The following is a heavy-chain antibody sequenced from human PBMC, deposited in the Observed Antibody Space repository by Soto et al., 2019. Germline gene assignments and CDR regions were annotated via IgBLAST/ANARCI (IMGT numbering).Heavy chain of an antibody. CDR1: GLSLSTSGEA. Sequence: QITLKESGPTLVKPTQTLTLTCTFSGLSLSTSGEAVGWIRQPPGKALEWLALIYWDDDKRYNPTLKTRLTITKDTSKNPVVLTLPNMDPVDTATYYCAHYVSTSPAGWFDPWGQGILVTVSS. CDR2: IYWDDDK. D-gene: IGHD3-10*02. CDR3: AHYVSTSPAGWFDP. J-gene: IGHJ5*02. V-gene: IGHV2-5*02.